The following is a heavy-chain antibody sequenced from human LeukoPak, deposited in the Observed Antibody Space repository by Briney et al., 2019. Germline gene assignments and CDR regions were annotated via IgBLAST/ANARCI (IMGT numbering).Heavy chain of an antibody. D-gene: IGHD6-19*01. V-gene: IGHV3-30*19. Sequence: GGSLRLSCAASGFTFSSYGMHWVRQAPGKGLEWVAVISYDGSNKYYADSVKGRFTISRDNSKNTLYLQMNSLRAEDTAVYYCARDRGIAVAGGTSEYWGQGTLVTVSS. CDR2: ISYDGSNK. CDR3: ARDRGIAVAGGTSEY. J-gene: IGHJ4*02. CDR1: GFTFSSYG.